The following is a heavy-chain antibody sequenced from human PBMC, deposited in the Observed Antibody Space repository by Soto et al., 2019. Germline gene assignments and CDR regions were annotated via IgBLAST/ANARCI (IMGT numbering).Heavy chain of an antibody. V-gene: IGHV4-61*01. J-gene: IGHJ1*01. Sequence: PSETLSLTCTVSGGSVSSGSYYWSRIRQPPGKGLEWIGYIYYSGSTNYNPSLKSRATISVETSKNQFSLKLSSVTAAETAVYYCARERDDSSWSSAEYFQHWGQGTLVTFSS. CDR1: GGSVSSGSYY. CDR2: IYYSGST. D-gene: IGHD6-13*01. CDR3: ARERDDSSWSSAEYFQH.